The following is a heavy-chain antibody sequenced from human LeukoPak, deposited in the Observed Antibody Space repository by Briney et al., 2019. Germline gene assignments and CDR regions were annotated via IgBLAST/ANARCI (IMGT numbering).Heavy chain of an antibody. CDR2: ITATSSST. D-gene: IGHD3-10*01. CDR1: GFTFSSNG. J-gene: IGHJ4*02. V-gene: IGHV3-23*01. Sequence: GGSLRLSCAASGFTFSSNGTHWVRQAPGKGLEWVSAITATSSSTHDADSVQGRFTISRDNSKNTLYLQMNSLRPEDTAIYYCAKLFESGTYNNFFHYWGQGTLVTVFS. CDR3: AKLFESGTYNNFFHY.